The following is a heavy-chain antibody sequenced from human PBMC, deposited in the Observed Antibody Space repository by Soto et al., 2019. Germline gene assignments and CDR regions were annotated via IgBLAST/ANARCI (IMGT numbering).Heavy chain of an antibody. CDR3: ARDQVSIAAAGTSWFDP. Sequence: SQSLSLTCAISGDIVASNSAAWNWISHSPSRGLEWLGRTYYRSKWYNDYAVSVKSRITINPDTSKNQFSLQLNSVTPEDTAVYYCARDQVSIAAAGTSWFDPWGQGTLVTVSS. CDR1: GDIVASNSAA. J-gene: IGHJ5*02. V-gene: IGHV6-1*01. CDR2: TYYRSKWYN. D-gene: IGHD6-13*01.